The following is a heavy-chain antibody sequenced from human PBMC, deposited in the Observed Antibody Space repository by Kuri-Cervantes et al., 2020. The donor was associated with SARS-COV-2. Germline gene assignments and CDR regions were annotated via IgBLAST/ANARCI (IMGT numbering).Heavy chain of an antibody. CDR3: ARSPSAITNSYNDYYYMDV. Sequence: ASVKVSCKASGYTFTSYDINWVRQATGQGLEWMGWMNPNSGNTGYAQKFQGRVTITRDTSVLTAYMELSSLRSDDTAVFYCARSPSAITNSYNDYYYMDVWGKGTEVTVSS. D-gene: IGHD2-2*01. CDR2: MNPNSGNT. V-gene: IGHV1-8*03. J-gene: IGHJ6*03. CDR1: GYTFTSYD.